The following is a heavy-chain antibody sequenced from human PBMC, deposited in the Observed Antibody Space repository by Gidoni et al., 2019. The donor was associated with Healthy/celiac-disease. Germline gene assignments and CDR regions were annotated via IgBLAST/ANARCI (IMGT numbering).Heavy chain of an antibody. CDR3: AKGLRYYYDSSGYLTDY. Sequence: QVQLVESGGGVVQPGRSLRLSCAASGFTFSSYGMHWVRQAPGTGLEWVAVISYDGSNKYYADSVKGRFTISRDNSKNTLYLQMNSLRAEDTAVYYCAKGLRYYYDSSGYLTDYWGQGTLVTVSS. J-gene: IGHJ4*02. V-gene: IGHV3-30*18. D-gene: IGHD3-22*01. CDR2: ISYDGSNK. CDR1: GFTFSSYG.